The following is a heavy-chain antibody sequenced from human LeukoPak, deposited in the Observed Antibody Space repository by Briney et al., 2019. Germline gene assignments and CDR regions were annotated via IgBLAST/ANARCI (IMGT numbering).Heavy chain of an antibody. D-gene: IGHD3-3*01. CDR1: GFTFSSSW. V-gene: IGHV3-74*01. Sequence: GGSLRLSCAASGFTFSSSWMHWVRQAPGKGLVWVSRISSDGRGTSYADSAKGRFTISRDNAKNALYLQMNSLRAEDTALYYCARYYDFWSGSIGYYYYMDVWGKGTTVTVSS. J-gene: IGHJ6*03. CDR2: ISSDGRGT. CDR3: ARYYDFWSGSIGYYYYMDV.